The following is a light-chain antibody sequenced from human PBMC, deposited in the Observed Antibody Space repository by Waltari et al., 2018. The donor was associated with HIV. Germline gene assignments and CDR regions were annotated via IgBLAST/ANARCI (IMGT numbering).Light chain of an antibody. CDR2: KAS. CDR3: QQHSSYPIT. CDR1: QNIGSW. V-gene: IGKV1-5*03. Sequence: DVRLTQSPSTMSASVGDRITITCRASQNIGSWLIWYQQKPGKVPNLLIYKASNLESGVPSRFSGSGSGTDFTITISSLQPDDFGTYYCQQHSSYPITFGGGTKVEI. J-gene: IGKJ4*01.